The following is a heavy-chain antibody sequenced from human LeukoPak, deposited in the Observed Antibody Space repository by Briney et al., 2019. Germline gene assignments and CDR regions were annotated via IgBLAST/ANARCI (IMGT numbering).Heavy chain of an antibody. CDR1: GFPFSRYS. D-gene: IGHD4-17*01. J-gene: IGHJ5*02. Sequence: KSGGSLRLSCAASGFPFSRYSMNWVRQAPGEGPEWVSSITSSGSNKDYVDSVKGRFTVSRDNAKNSLYLQMDSLRVEDTAVCYCAKLRADAFHPWGQGTLVTVSS. V-gene: IGHV3-21*01. CDR2: ITSSGSNK. CDR3: AKLRADAFHP.